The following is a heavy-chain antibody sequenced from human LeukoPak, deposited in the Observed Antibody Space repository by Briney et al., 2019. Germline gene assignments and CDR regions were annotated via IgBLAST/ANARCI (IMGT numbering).Heavy chain of an antibody. CDR2: ISYDGSNK. CDR1: GFTFSSYA. V-gene: IGHV3-30-3*01. Sequence: GGSLRLSCAASGFTFSSYAMHCVRQAPGKGLEWVAVISYDGSNKYYADSVKGRFTISRDNSKNTLYLQMNSLRAEDTAVYYCASQYHGDAFDIWGQGTMVTVSS. J-gene: IGHJ3*02. D-gene: IGHD4-11*01. CDR3: ASQYHGDAFDI.